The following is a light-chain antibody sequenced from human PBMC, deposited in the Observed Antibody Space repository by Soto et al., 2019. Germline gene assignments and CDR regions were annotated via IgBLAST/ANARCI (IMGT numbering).Light chain of an antibody. J-gene: IGLJ2*01. V-gene: IGLV2-23*01. Sequence: QSALTQPASVSGSPGQSITISCIRTSSNVGSYNLVSWYQHPPGKAPKLIIYEASERPSGVSNRFSGAQSGHTASLTISGLQAEDEADYYCSSYAGGVVFGGGTQLTVL. CDR1: SSNVGSYNL. CDR2: EAS. CDR3: SSYAGGVV.